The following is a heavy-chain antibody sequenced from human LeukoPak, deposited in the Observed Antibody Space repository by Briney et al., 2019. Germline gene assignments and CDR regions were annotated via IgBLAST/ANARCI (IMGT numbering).Heavy chain of an antibody. D-gene: IGHD1-26*01. Sequence: SETQSLTCTVSGGSISSHYWSWIRQPPGKGLEWLGYIYYTGSTNYNPSFKSRVTISLDTSKTQFSPKLTSVTAADTAVYYCARQSGGGSYYYFDYWGERTLVTVSS. CDR2: IYYTGST. V-gene: IGHV4-59*08. J-gene: IGHJ4*02. CDR3: ARQSGGGSYYYFDY. CDR1: GGSISSHY.